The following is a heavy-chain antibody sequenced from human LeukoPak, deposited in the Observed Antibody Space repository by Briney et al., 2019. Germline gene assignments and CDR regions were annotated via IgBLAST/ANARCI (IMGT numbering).Heavy chain of an antibody. D-gene: IGHD4-17*01. V-gene: IGHV3-9*01. CDR2: ISWNSGSI. J-gene: IGHJ3*02. CDR1: GFTFDDYA. Sequence: GRSLRLSCAASGFTFDDYAMHWVRQAPGKGLEWVSGISWNSGSIDYADSVKGRFTISRDNAKNSLYLQMNSLRAEDTALYYCAKDITTSDDAFGIWGQGTMVTVSS. CDR3: AKDITTSDDAFGI.